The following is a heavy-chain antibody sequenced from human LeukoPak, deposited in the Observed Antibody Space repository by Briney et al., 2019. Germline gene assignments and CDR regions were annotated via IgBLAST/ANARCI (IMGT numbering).Heavy chain of an antibody. CDR1: GFTFSSYS. D-gene: IGHD6-19*01. V-gene: IGHV3-21*01. CDR2: ISSSSSYI. J-gene: IGHJ4*02. CDR3: AREAQIAVVVYYFDY. Sequence: PGGSLRLSCAASGFTFSSYSMNWVRQAPGKGLEWVSSISSSSSYIYYADSVKGRFTISRDNAKNSLYLQMNSLRAEDTAVYYCAREAQIAVVVYYFDYWGQGTLVTVSS.